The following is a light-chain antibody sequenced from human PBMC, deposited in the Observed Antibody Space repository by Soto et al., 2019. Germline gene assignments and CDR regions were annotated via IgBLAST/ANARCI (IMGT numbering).Light chain of an antibody. CDR1: SSNIGAGYD. J-gene: IGLJ1*01. CDR3: QSYDSSLSGSYV. V-gene: IGLV1-40*01. Sequence: QSVLTQPPSVSGAPVQRVTIYCTGSSSNIGAGYDVHWYQQLPGTAPKLLIYGNSNRPSGVPDRFSGSKSGTSASLAITGLQAEDEADYYCQSYDSSLSGSYVFGTGTKLTVL. CDR2: GNS.